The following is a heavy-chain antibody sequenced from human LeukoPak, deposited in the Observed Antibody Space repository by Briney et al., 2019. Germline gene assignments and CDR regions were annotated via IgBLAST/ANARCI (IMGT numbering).Heavy chain of an antibody. CDR2: IESTSRNI. Sequence: GGSLRLSCVASGFILSNYEMSGVRQAPGKGLECISYIESTSRNIRYVHPVKGRFTISRDNAKNSLYLQMNGLRAEDTAVDYCARDEGKYSYGQFEYWGSGTLVTVSA. J-gene: IGHJ4*02. CDR1: GFILSNYE. V-gene: IGHV3-48*03. CDR3: ARDEGKYSYGQFEY. D-gene: IGHD5-18*01.